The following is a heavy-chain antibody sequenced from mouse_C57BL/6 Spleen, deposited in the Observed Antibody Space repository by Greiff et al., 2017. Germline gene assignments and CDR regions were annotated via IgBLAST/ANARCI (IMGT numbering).Heavy chain of an antibody. CDR3: ARGRYSNYDYYAMDY. J-gene: IGHJ4*01. V-gene: IGHV5-16*01. CDR1: GFTFSDYY. Sequence: EVQLVESEGGLVQPGSSMKLSCTASGFTFSDYYMAWVRQVPEKGLEWVANINYDGSSTYYLDSLKSRFIISRDNAKNILYLQMSSLKSEDTATYYCARGRYSNYDYYAMDYWGQGTSVTVSS. CDR2: INYDGSST. D-gene: IGHD2-5*01.